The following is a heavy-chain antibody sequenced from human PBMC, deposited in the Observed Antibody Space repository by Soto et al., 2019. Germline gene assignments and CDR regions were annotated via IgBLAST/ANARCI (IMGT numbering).Heavy chain of an antibody. CDR2: IYASGSP. V-gene: IGHV4-59*01. Sequence: SETLSLTCTISGGSISVYYWSWVRQPPGHELEWIGYIYASGSPYYNPSLRSRVTISADTSKNQISLTLTSPTAADTAVDYCARGVGSSPPRYWGRGTLVTVSS. D-gene: IGHD1-26*01. CDR3: ARGVGSSPPRY. J-gene: IGHJ4*02. CDR1: GGSISVYY.